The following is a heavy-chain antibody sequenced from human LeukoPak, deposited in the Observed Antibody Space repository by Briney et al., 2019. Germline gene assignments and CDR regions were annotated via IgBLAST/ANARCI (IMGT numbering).Heavy chain of an antibody. D-gene: IGHD2-21*02. V-gene: IGHV4-59*01. J-gene: IGHJ2*01. CDR3: ASAYCGGDCTPYWYFDL. Sequence: SETLSLTCTVSGGSISSYYWSWIRQPPGKGLEWIGYIHYSGSTSYNPSLKSRVTISVDTSKNQFSLKLSSVTAADTAVYYCASAYCGGDCTPYWYFDLWGRGTLVTVSS. CDR2: IHYSGST. CDR1: GGSISSYY.